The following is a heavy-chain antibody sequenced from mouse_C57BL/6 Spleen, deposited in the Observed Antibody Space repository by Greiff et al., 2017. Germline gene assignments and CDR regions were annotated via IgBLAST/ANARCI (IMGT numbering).Heavy chain of an antibody. CDR3: ARFPLGYDEGAWFAY. V-gene: IGHV1-53*01. D-gene: IGHD2-2*01. J-gene: IGHJ3*01. CDR2: INPSNGGT. CDR1: GYTFTSYW. Sequence: VQLQQPGTELVKPGASVKLSCKASGYTFTSYWMHWVKQRPGQGLEWIGNINPSNGGTNYNEKFKSKATLTVEKSSITASMQLSRLTSEDSAVYYCARFPLGYDEGAWFAYWGKGTLVTVSA.